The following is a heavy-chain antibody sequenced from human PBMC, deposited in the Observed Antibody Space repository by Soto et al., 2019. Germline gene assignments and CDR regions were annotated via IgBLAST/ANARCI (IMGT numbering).Heavy chain of an antibody. J-gene: IGHJ4*02. Sequence: PGGSLRLSCAASGFTFSSYGMHWVRQAPGKGLEWVAVISYDGSNKYYADSVKGRFTISRDNSKNTLYLQMNSLRAEDTAVYYCAKDIQSSSWIGFDYWGQGTLVTVSS. V-gene: IGHV3-30*18. D-gene: IGHD6-13*01. CDR1: GFTFSSYG. CDR2: ISYDGSNK. CDR3: AKDIQSSSWIGFDY.